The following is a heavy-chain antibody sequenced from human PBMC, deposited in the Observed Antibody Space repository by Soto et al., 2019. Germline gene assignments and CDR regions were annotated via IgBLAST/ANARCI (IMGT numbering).Heavy chain of an antibody. CDR2: IHHGGNS. D-gene: IGHD6-25*01. CDR1: GDSIISDKW. V-gene: IGHV4-4*02. Sequence: QVQLQESGPGLVKPSGTLSLTCAVSGDSIISDKWWSWVRQAPGKGLEWIGEIHHGGNSKYNPSLKSRVIISVDRSKNQFSLNQTSVTDADTAGYYCARGESQQQRDYWGQGTLVTVSS. J-gene: IGHJ4*02. CDR3: ARGESQQQRDY.